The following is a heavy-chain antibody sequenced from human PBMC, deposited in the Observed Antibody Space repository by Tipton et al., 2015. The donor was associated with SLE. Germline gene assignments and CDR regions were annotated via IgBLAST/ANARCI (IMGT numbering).Heavy chain of an antibody. CDR3: AREGKRPGASDI. Sequence: TLSPTCTVSGGSISSGSYYWSWIRQPAGKGLEWIGYIYTSGSTNYNPSLKSRVTISVDTSKNQFSLKLSSVTAADTAVYYCAREGKRPGASDIWGQGTMVTVSS. CDR2: IYTSGST. V-gene: IGHV4-61*09. J-gene: IGHJ3*02. D-gene: IGHD6-6*01. CDR1: GGSISSGSYY.